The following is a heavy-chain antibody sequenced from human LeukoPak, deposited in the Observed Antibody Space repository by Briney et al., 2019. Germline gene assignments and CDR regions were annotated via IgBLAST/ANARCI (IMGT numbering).Heavy chain of an antibody. CDR2: ISGSGDST. Sequence: GGSLRLSCAASGFIFIDYWLSWVRQAPGKGLEWVSAISGSGDSTYYADSVKGRFTISRDNSKNTLYLQMNSLRAEDTAVYYCAKSGYNRFDYWGQGTLVTVSS. CDR3: AKSGYNRFDY. J-gene: IGHJ4*02. V-gene: IGHV3-23*01. D-gene: IGHD5-24*01. CDR1: GFIFIDYW.